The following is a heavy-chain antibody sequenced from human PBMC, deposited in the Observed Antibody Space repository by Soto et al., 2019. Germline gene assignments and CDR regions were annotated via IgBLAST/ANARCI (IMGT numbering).Heavy chain of an antibody. CDR3: ATGGYDSSGELDY. Sequence: ASVKVSCKASGYTFSSYGISWVRQAPGQGLEWMGGISAEDGDTIYAQKLQGRVTMTEDTSTDTAYMELSSLRSEDTAVYYCATGGYDSSGELDYWGQGTLVTVSS. CDR1: GYTFSSYG. D-gene: IGHD3-22*01. J-gene: IGHJ4*02. V-gene: IGHV1-18*01. CDR2: ISAEDGDT.